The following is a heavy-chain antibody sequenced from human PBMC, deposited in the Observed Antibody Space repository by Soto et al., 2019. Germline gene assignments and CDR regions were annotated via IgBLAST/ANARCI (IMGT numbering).Heavy chain of an antibody. J-gene: IGHJ6*03. D-gene: IGHD3-3*02. CDR3: ERAFSTVSMGA. V-gene: IGHV4-61*01. CDR2: IYSIWSA. CDR1: GDAVGSGFDY. Sequence: PSETLGLTCAVSGDAVGSGFDYLSWIRQRPGNGLDLIGYIYSIWSANYNPSLKRRVTISRDTSKSQISLKVASVTAADTAGYYCERAFSTVSMGAWGKGNTVNVSS.